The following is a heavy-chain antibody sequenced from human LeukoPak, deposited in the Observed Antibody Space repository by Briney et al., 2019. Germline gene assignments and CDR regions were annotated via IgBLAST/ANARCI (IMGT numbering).Heavy chain of an antibody. CDR2: IGSSGTYI. CDR1: GSTSSSYS. D-gene: IGHD3-16*02. J-gene: IGHJ3*02. CDR3: ARASQLTCCAFDI. V-gene: IGHV3-21*01. Sequence: GGSLRLSCAASGSTSSSYSMNWVRQAPGKGLEWVSSIGSSGTYIYYADSVKGRFTISRDNAKNSLYLQMNSLRAEDTAVYYCARASQLTCCAFDIWGQGTMVTVSS.